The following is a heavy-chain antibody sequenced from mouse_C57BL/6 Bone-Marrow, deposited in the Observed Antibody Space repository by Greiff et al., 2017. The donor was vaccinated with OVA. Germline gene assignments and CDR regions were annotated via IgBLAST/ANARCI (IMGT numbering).Heavy chain of an antibody. CDR1: GYTFTSYW. D-gene: IGHD3-3*01. V-gene: IGHV1-55*01. CDR3: AREGLSNAFAY. J-gene: IGHJ3*01. Sequence: QVQLQQPGAELVKPGASVKLSCKASGYTFTSYWITWVKQRPGQGLEWIGDIYPGSGSTNYNEKFKSKATLTVDTSYSTAYMQLSSLTSEDSAVYDCAREGLSNAFAYWGQGTLVTVSA. CDR2: IYPGSGST.